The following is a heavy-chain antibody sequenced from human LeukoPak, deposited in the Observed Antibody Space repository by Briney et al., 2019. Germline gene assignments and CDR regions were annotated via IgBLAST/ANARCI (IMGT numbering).Heavy chain of an antibody. CDR2: IYYSGNT. CDR1: GGSISSNSYY. V-gene: IGHV4-39*01. J-gene: IGHJ6*03. Sequence: SETVSLTCTVSGGSISSNSYYWAWIRQPPGKGLEWIGTIYYSGNTYYNPSLKSRVTISIDTSKNQFSLKLSSVTAADTAVYYSSRLSYYNYYMDVWGKGTTVTVSS. CDR3: SRLSYYNYYMDV.